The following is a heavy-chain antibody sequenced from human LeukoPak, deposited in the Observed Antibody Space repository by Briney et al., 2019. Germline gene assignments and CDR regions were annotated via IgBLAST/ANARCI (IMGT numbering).Heavy chain of an antibody. V-gene: IGHV4-34*01. D-gene: IGHD3-22*01. CDR2: INHSGST. CDR1: GGSFSGYY. Sequence: SETLSLTCAVYGGSFSGYYWSWLRQPPGKGLEWIGEINHSGSTNYNPSLKSRVTISVDTSKNQFSLKLSSVTAADTAVYYCARGGGGYYYDSSGYFDYYYYMDVWGKGTTVTVSS. J-gene: IGHJ6*03. CDR3: ARGGGGYYYDSSGYFDYYYYMDV.